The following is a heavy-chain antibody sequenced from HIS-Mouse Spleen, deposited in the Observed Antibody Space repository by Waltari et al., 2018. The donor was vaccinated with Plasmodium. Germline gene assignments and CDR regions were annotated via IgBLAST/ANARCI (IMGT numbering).Heavy chain of an antibody. Sequence: QVTLRESGPALVTPTQPLTLTCTFSGFSLSTSGMCVTWIRPPPGKALEWLARIDWDDDKYYSTSLKTRLTISKDTSKNQVVLTMTNMDPVDTATYYCARTTYSSSSAKYYYYGMDVWGQGTTVTVSS. D-gene: IGHD6-6*01. CDR3: ARTTYSSSSAKYYYYGMDV. V-gene: IGHV2-70*15. J-gene: IGHJ6*02. CDR2: IDWDDDK. CDR1: GFSLSTSGMC.